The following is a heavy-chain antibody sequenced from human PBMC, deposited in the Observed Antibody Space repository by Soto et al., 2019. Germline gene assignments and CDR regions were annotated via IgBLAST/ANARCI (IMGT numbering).Heavy chain of an antibody. D-gene: IGHD4-17*01. J-gene: IGHJ4*02. CDR3: ARLARTVATSQYFDY. CDR2: IYYSGST. V-gene: IGHV4-31*03. Sequence: SETLSLTCTVSGGSISSGLYYWSWIRQPPGKGLEWIGYIYYSGSTYYNPSLKSRVTISVDTSKNQFSLNLSSVTAADTAVYYCARLARTVATSQYFDYWGQGTLVTVSS. CDR1: GGSISSGLYY.